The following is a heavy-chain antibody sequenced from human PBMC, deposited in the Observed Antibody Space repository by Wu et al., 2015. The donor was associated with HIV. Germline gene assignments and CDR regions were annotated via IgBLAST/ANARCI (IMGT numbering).Heavy chain of an antibody. D-gene: IGHD4-17*01. J-gene: IGHJ4*02. Sequence: QVQLVQSGAEVRKPGSSVKVSCKASGGTFSRSGFSWVRQVPGQGFEWMGRIIPIHGAANYAQKFEGRVTITADESTSTAYMDLSSLTSEDTAVYYCAILVRGDYGDSTDYWGQGTLVTVSS. CDR3: AILVRGDYGDSTDY. V-gene: IGHV1-69*11. CDR1: GGTFSRSG. CDR2: IIPIHGAA.